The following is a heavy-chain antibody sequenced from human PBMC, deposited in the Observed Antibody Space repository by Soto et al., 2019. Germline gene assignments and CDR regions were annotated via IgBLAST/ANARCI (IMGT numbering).Heavy chain of an antibody. Sequence: ASVKVSCKASGYTFTGYYVHWVRQAPGEGLEWMGWINPNSGDTYLAQRFQGRVTMNRDTSIGTAYMELRGLTSDDTAEYYCAKGGAIVAAGTRVYLYNAMDVWGQGTTVTVSS. CDR2: INPNSGDT. J-gene: IGHJ6*02. CDR3: AKGGAIVAAGTRVYLYNAMDV. V-gene: IGHV1-2*02. CDR1: GYTFTGYY. D-gene: IGHD1-26*01.